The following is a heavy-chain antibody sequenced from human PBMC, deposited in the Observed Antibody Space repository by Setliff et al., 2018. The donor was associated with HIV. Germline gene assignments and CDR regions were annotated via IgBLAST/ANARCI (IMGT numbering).Heavy chain of an antibody. V-gene: IGHV1-69*01. CDR2: IIPAFGTA. D-gene: IGHD6-19*01. Sequence: VQVSCKASGGTFSASGFNWVRPAPGQGLEWMGGIIPAFGTADYAQKFQGRVTITADASTSTAYMELISLRSEDTAVYYCARGEGSGWDTVEENYYNLDVWGPGTTVTVSS. CDR1: GGTFSASG. CDR3: ARGEGSGWDTVEENYYNLDV. J-gene: IGHJ6*02.